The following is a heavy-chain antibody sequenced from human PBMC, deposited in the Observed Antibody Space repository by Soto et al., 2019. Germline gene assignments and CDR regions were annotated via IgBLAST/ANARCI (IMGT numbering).Heavy chain of an antibody. CDR1: GASIAGSSY. J-gene: IGHJ4*02. CDR3: ARGMTPPGAPAWYYFDS. V-gene: IGHV4-4*07. CDR2: FSLSGTT. D-gene: IGHD2-8*02. Sequence: SETWSLTCSVSGASIAGSSYWSWIRQPAGKGLEWIGRFSLSGTTNYSPSLRSRVTMSADVSKNQFSLRLTSVTAADTALYYCARGMTPPGAPAWYYFDSWGQGTLVTVSS.